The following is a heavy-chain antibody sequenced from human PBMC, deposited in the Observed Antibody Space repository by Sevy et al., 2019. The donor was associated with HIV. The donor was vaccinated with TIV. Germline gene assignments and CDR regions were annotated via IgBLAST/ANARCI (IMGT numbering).Heavy chain of an antibody. Sequence: GGSLRLSCAASGFTFSSYWMSWVRQAPGKGLEWVANIKQDGSEKYYVDSVKGRFTISRENAKNTLNLQMNSLRPEDTAAYYCARVQLDLRYCRSTSCYRTYYYYYYMDVWGKGTTVTVSS. CDR2: IKQDGSEK. J-gene: IGHJ6*03. CDR1: GFTFSSYW. CDR3: ARVQLDLRYCRSTSCYRTYYYYYYMDV. V-gene: IGHV3-7*01. D-gene: IGHD2-2*01.